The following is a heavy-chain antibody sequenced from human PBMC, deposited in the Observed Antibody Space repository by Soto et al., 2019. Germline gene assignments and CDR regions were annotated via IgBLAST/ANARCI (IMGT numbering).Heavy chain of an antibody. CDR2: ISGSGGST. CDR3: AKLIMITFGGVIGPSDY. CDR1: GFTFSTYG. J-gene: IGHJ4*02. Sequence: GGSLRLSCAASGFTFSTYGMSWVRQAPGEGLEWVSAISGSGGSTYYADSVKGRFTISRDNSKNTLYLQMNSLRAEDTAVYYCAKLIMITFGGVIGPSDYWGQGTLVTVSS. V-gene: IGHV3-23*01. D-gene: IGHD3-16*02.